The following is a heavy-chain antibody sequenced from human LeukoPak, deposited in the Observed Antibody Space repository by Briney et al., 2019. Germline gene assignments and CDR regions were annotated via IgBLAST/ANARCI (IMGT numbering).Heavy chain of an antibody. Sequence: SETLSLTCAVYGGSFSGYYWSWIRQPPGKGLEWIGRIYTSGSTNYNPSLKSRVTISVDTSKNQFSLKLSSVTAADTAVYYCAREYYYGSGTTWGQGTLVTVSS. D-gene: IGHD3-10*01. V-gene: IGHV4-4*08. J-gene: IGHJ5*02. CDR1: GGSFSGYY. CDR2: IYTSGST. CDR3: AREYYYGSGTT.